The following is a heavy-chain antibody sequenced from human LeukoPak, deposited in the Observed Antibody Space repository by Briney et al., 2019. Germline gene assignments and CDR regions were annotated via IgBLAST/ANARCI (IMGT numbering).Heavy chain of an antibody. CDR3: ARCGYSDGWSCDH. CDR1: GYTFTGHS. Sequence: ASVKVSCKASGYTFTGHSMHWVRQAPGHRLEWMGWINTGNGNTKYSQNFQDRVTVTRDTSASTAYMELSSLKSEDTAVYYCARCGYSDGWSCDHWGQGTLVTVTS. V-gene: IGHV1-3*04. D-gene: IGHD5-18*01. J-gene: IGHJ5*02. CDR2: INTGNGNT.